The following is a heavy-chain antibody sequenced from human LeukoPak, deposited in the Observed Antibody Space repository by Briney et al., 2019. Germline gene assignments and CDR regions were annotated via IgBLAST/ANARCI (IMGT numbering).Heavy chain of an antibody. J-gene: IGHJ4*02. CDR3: ARANPNFYYDSSGYPGNSYYFDY. CDR1: GFTFSNYW. Sequence: GSLRLSCAASGFTFSNYWMSWIRQPPGKGLEWIGEINHSGSTNYNPSLKSRVTISVDTSKNQFSLKLSSVTAADTAVYYCARANPNFYYDSSGYPGNSYYFDYWGQGTLVTVSS. V-gene: IGHV4-34*01. CDR2: INHSGST. D-gene: IGHD3-22*01.